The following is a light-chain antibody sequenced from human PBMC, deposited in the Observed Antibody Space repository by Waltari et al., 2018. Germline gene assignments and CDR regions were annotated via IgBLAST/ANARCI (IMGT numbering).Light chain of an antibody. CDR1: SSNIGNYL. CDR3: ATLDNSLTAVV. Sequence: QSVLTQPPSVSAPPGQKVTISCSGSSSNIGNYLVSWYRQLPRATPKLLIYDNYKRPSGIPDRFSASKSGTSATLDITGLQIGDEADYYCATLDNSLTAVVFGGGTKVTVL. V-gene: IGLV1-51*01. J-gene: IGLJ2*01. CDR2: DNY.